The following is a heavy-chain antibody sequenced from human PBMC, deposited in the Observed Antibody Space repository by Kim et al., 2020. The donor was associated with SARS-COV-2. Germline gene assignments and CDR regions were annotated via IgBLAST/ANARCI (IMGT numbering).Heavy chain of an antibody. Sequence: SVKGRSTISRDNAKNSLYLQMNSLRDEDTAVYYCAREREGVASRQGPTDCWGQGTLVTVSS. D-gene: IGHD5-12*01. J-gene: IGHJ4*02. CDR3: AREREGVASRQGPTDC. V-gene: IGHV3-48*02.